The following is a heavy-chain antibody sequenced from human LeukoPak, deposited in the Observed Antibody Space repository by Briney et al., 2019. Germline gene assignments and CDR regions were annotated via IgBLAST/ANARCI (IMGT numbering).Heavy chain of an antibody. J-gene: IGHJ4*02. Sequence: GGSLRLSCAASGFTFSSYAMSWVRQAPGKGLEWVSAISGSGGSTYYADSVKGRFTISRDNSKNTLYLQMNSLRAEDTAVYYCAKDVDRRKWELTFGYWGQGTLVTVSS. CDR1: GFTFSSYA. CDR3: AKDVDRRKWELTFGY. D-gene: IGHD1-26*01. V-gene: IGHV3-23*01. CDR2: ISGSGGST.